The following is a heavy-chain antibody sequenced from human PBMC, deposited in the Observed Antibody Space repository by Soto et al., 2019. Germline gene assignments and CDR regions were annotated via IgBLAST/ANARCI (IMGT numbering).Heavy chain of an antibody. CDR2: ISGRGGNT. J-gene: IGHJ6*02. D-gene: IGHD4-4*01. V-gene: IGHV3-23*01. Sequence: EVQLLDSGGGLAQPGGSLRLSCAASGFTFVNYAMSWVRQAPGKGLEWVSGISGRGGNTHYAESVKGRFTISRDNSNNTLYLQMNSLRAGDTAVYFCAKHDYSNNYYSMDVWGQGTTVTVSS. CDR3: AKHDYSNNYYSMDV. CDR1: GFTFVNYA.